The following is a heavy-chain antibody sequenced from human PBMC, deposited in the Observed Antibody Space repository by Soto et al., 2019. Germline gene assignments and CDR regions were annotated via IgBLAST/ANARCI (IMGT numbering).Heavy chain of an antibody. V-gene: IGHV3-72*01. CDR1: GFTFSDHY. D-gene: IGHD6-19*01. J-gene: IGHJ4*02. CDR3: ARGLFSSVWYSDY. CDR2: SRNKANSYTT. Sequence: PGGSLRLSCVASGFTFSDHYMDWVRQAPGKGLEWVGRSRNKANSYTTEYAASVKGRFTISRDDSKNSLYLQMNSLKTEDTAVYYCARGLFSSVWYSDYWGQGTLVTVS.